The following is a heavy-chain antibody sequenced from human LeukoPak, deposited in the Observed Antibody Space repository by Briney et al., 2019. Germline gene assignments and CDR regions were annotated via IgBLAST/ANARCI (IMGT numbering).Heavy chain of an antibody. D-gene: IGHD1-26*01. J-gene: IGHJ4*02. Sequence: SETLSLTCTVSGGSISSYYWSWIRQPPGKGLEWIGYIYYSGSTNYNPSLKSRVTISVDTSKNQFSLKLSSVTAADTAVYYCARSGALVGATRHYFDYWGQGTPVTVSS. CDR2: IYYSGST. V-gene: IGHV4-59*08. CDR1: GGSISSYY. CDR3: ARSGALVGATRHYFDY.